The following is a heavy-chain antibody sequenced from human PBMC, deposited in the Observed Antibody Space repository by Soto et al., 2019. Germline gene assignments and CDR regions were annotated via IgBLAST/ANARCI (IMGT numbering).Heavy chain of an antibody. D-gene: IGHD6-19*01. CDR3: ARVISGWYYFDY. CDR1: GDSISSYY. V-gene: IGHV4-59*01. CDR2: IYYSGRT. Sequence: QVQLQESGPGLVKPSETLSLTCTVSGDSISSYYWSWIRQPPGKGLEWIGCIYYSGRTNDNPSLKSRVTITLDTSKNQFSLKLTSVTAADTAVYFCARVISGWYYFDYWGQGNLVTVSS. J-gene: IGHJ4*02.